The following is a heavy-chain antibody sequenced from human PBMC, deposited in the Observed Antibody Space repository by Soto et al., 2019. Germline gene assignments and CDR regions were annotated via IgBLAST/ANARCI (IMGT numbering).Heavy chain of an antibody. J-gene: IGHJ4*02. CDR1: GFTFSSYG. Sequence: QVQLVESGGGVVQPGRSLTISCAASGFTFSSYGMHWVRQAPGKGLEWVAIIWYDGSEKYYSDSVKGRFTISRDNSKNTLYLQMKSLGGEDTAIYYCARGWVAGDYEFGSWGQGTLVTVSS. V-gene: IGHV3-33*01. CDR3: ARGWVAGDYEFGS. D-gene: IGHD4-17*01. CDR2: IWYDGSEK.